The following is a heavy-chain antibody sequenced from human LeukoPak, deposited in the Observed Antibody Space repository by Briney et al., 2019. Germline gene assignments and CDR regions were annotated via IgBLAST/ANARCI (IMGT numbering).Heavy chain of an antibody. CDR3: ARDRSYYAFDY. V-gene: IGHV3-7*01. D-gene: IGHD1-26*01. Sequence: GGSLRLSCAASGFTFSSYWMSRVRQAPGKGLEWVANIKQDGSEKYYVDSVKGRFTISRDNAKNSLYLQMNSLRAEDTAVYYCARDRSYYAFDYWGQGTLVTVSS. J-gene: IGHJ4*02. CDR2: IKQDGSEK. CDR1: GFTFSSYW.